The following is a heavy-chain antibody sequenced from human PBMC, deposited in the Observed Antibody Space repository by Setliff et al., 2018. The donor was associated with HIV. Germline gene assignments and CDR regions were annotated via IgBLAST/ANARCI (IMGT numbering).Heavy chain of an antibody. CDR2: MMTIFSTA. J-gene: IGHJ3*01. D-gene: IGHD1-26*01. CDR3: ATEGASGSYQRASALDV. V-gene: IGHV1-69*05. CDR1: AGSFSIFA. Sequence: SVKVSCKSSAGSFSIFAINWVRQAPGQGLEWMGGMMTIFSTANYARKFQGRVTITTDESTGTAYMELGNLRSEDTAVYYCATEGASGSYQRASALDVWGQGTMVTVSS.